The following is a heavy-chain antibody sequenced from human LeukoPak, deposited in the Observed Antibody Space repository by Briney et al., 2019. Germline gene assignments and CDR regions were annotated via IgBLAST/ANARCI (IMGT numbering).Heavy chain of an antibody. CDR1: GYTFTGYY. CDR2: INPNSGGT. D-gene: IGHD3-22*01. V-gene: IGHV1-2*02. Sequence: ASVKVSCKASGYTFTGYYMHWVRQAPGQGLEWMGWINPNSGGTNYAQKFQGRVTMTRDTSISTAYMELSRLRSDDTAVYYCARDHYYYSSGYYYVLQFYYYYYYMDVWGKGTTVTVSS. J-gene: IGHJ6*03. CDR3: ARDHYYYSSGYYYVLQFYYYYYYMDV.